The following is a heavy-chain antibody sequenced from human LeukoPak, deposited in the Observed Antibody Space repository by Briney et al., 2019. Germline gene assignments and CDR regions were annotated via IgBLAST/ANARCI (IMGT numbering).Heavy chain of an antibody. Sequence: GGSLRLSCAASGFTFSSYAMHWVRQAPCKGLEWVAVISYDGSNKYYADSVKGRFTISRDNSKNTLYLQMNSLRAEDTAVYYCARARRGCSSTSCYGGNFDYWGQGTLVTVSS. CDR1: GFTFSSYA. CDR3: ARARRGCSSTSCYGGNFDY. D-gene: IGHD2-2*01. J-gene: IGHJ4*02. CDR2: ISYDGSNK. V-gene: IGHV3-30-3*01.